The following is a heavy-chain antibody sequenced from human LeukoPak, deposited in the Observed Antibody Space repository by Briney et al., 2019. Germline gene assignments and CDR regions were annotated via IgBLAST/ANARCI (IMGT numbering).Heavy chain of an antibody. V-gene: IGHV3-30*02. Sequence: GGSLRLSCVVSGLXFXXXXXXWXXXXXXXXXXXGVFTWSDGSNKYYVDCVKDRFTISRDNSKNTLYLQMDSLRAEDTAVYYCATDFGNAFDIWGQGTVVTVSS. CDR2: TWSDGSNK. D-gene: IGHD3-10*01. CDR3: ATDFGNAFDI. J-gene: IGHJ3*02. CDR1: GLXFXXXX.